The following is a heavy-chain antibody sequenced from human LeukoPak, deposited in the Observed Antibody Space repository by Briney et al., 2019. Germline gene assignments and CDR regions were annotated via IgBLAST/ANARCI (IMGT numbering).Heavy chain of an antibody. CDR1: GGSISSGDYY. D-gene: IGHD3-10*01. Sequence: SETLSLTCTVSGGSISSGDYYWSWIRQPPGKGLEWIGYIYYSGSTYYNPSLKGRVTISVDTSKNQFSLKLSSVTAADTAVYYCARGPFYGSGSYGWFDPWGQGTLVTVSS. J-gene: IGHJ5*02. CDR2: IYYSGST. V-gene: IGHV4-30-4*01. CDR3: ARGPFYGSGSYGWFDP.